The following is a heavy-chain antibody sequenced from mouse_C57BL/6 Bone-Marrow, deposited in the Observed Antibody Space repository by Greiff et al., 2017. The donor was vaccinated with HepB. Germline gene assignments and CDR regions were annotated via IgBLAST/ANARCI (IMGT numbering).Heavy chain of an antibody. CDR2: ISYDGSN. CDR1: GYSITSGYY. CDR3: ARDGYYVFLYAMDY. D-gene: IGHD2-3*01. Sequence: VQLQQSGPGLVKPSQSLSLTCSVTGYSITSGYYWTWIRQFPGNKLEWMGYISYDGSNNYNPSLKNRISIVRDTSKNQFFLKLNSVTTEDTATYYCARDGYYVFLYAMDYWGEGTSVTVSS. J-gene: IGHJ4*01. V-gene: IGHV3-6*01.